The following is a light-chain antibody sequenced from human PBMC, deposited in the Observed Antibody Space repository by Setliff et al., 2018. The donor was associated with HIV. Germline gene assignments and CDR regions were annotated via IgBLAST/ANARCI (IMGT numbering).Light chain of an antibody. CDR2: EVS. V-gene: IGLV2-14*01. CDR3: SSYTTSSTPYV. J-gene: IGLJ1*01. Sequence: SALTQPASVSGSPGQSITISCTGTSSDIGGYNFVSWYQQHPGKAPKLMIYEVSYRPSGVSNRFSGSKSGNTASLTISGLQAEDEADYYCSSYTTSSTPYVFGTGTKGTVL. CDR1: SSDIGGYNF.